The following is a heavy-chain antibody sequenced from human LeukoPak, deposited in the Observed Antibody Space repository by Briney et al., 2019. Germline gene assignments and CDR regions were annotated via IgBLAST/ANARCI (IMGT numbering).Heavy chain of an antibody. CDR3: AKVSRLLTIDY. CDR1: GLTFINFG. CDR2: ISYDGSNK. D-gene: IGHD2-15*01. Sequence: GGSLRLSCAASGLTFINFGMTWVRQAPGKGLEWVAVISYDGSNKYYADSVKGRFTISRDNSKNTLYLQMNSLRAEDTAVYYCAKVSRLLTIDYWGQGTLVTVSS. J-gene: IGHJ4*02. V-gene: IGHV3-30*18.